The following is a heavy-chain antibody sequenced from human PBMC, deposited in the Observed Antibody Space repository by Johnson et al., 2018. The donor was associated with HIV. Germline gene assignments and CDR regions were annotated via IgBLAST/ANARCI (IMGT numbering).Heavy chain of an antibody. CDR3: ARAVARGQWLADGYI. D-gene: IGHD6-19*01. J-gene: IGHJ3*02. V-gene: IGHV3-66*01. Sequence: VQLVESGGGLVQPGGSLRLSCAASGFIVRITYMSWVRQAPGKGLEWVSVIYSGGNTYYADSVQGRSTISRDNSKNTVYLQLNSLRDEDTGVYYCARAVARGQWLADGYIWGQWKMVAVSS. CDR2: IYSGGNT. CDR1: GFIVRITY.